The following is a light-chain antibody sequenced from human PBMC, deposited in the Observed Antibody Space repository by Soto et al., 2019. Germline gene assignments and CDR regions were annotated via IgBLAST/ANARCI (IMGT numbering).Light chain of an antibody. CDR3: QQRSKWPLT. V-gene: IGKV3-11*01. CDR2: GVS. J-gene: IGKJ4*01. CDR1: QSVTSN. Sequence: EIVLTQSSATLSLSPCERATLSSRASQSVTSNALAWYQQKPGQAPRLLIYGVSSRATGIPDRFSGSGSGTDFTLTISSLEPEDFAVYYCQQRSKWPLTFGGGTKVDIK.